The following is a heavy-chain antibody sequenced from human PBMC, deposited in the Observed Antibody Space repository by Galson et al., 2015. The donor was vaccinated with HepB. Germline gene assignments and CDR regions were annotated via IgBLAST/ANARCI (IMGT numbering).Heavy chain of an antibody. D-gene: IGHD3-10*01. CDR3: ASYYGSGSYGYYYYGMDV. V-gene: IGHV1-69*04. J-gene: IGHJ6*02. CDR1: GGTFSSYA. CDR2: IIPILGIA. Sequence: SVKVSCKASGGTFSSYAISWVRQAPGQGLEWMGRIIPILGIANYAQKFQGRVTITADKSTSTAYMELSSLRSEDTAVYYCASYYGSGSYGYYYYGMDVWGQGTTVTVSS.